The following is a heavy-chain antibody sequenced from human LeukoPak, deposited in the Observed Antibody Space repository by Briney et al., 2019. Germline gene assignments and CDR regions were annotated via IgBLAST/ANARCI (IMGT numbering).Heavy chain of an antibody. CDR2: IYYSGST. V-gene: IGHV4-31*03. J-gene: IGHJ6*02. CDR1: GGSISSGGYY. Sequence: ASETLSLTCTVSGGSISSGGYYWSWIRQHPGKGLEWIGYIYYSGSTYYNPSLKSRVTIPVDTSKNQFSLKLSSVTAADTAVYYCARESRWRQFMFEYYYGMDVWGQGTTVTVSS. CDR3: ARESRWRQFMFEYYYGMDV. D-gene: IGHD5-24*01.